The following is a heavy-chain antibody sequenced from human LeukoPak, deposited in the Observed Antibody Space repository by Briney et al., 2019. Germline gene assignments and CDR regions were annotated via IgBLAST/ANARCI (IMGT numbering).Heavy chain of an antibody. V-gene: IGHV4-31*03. D-gene: IGHD3-22*01. CDR1: GGSISSGGYY. CDR3: ARDGRDSSGPTPFDY. CDR2: IYYSGST. J-gene: IGHJ4*02. Sequence: SETLSLTCTVSGGSISSGGYYWSWIRQHPGKGVEWIGYIYYSGSTYYNPSLKSRVTISVDTSKNQFSLKLSSVTAADTAVYYCARDGRDSSGPTPFDYWGQGTLVTVSS.